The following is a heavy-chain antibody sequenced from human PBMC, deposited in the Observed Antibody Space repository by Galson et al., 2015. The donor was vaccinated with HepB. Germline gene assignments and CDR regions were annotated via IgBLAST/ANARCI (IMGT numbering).Heavy chain of an antibody. V-gene: IGHV3-15*01. J-gene: IGHJ4*02. CDR3: TTDPHGDNTFDY. D-gene: IGHD4-17*01. CDR1: GFTFNSAR. Sequence: SLRLSCAASGFTFNSARMSWVRQAPGKGLEWVGRIKSKSEGGTIEYAISLKGRVIISRDDSTDTLYLRMISLRTEDTAVYYCTTDPHGDNTFDYWGQGTLVTVSS. CDR2: IKSKSEGGTI.